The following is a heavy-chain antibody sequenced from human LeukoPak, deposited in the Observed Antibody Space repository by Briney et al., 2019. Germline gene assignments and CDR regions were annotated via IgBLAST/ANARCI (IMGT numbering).Heavy chain of an antibody. V-gene: IGHV3-23*01. CDR3: AKDLEQWLAPRHFDY. Sequence: GGSLRLSCAASGITFNSYAMSWVRQAPGKGLEWVSAISGSGGSTYYADSVKGRFTISRDNSKNTLYLQMNSLRAEDTAVYYCAKDLEQWLAPRHFDYWGQGTLVTVSS. CDR2: ISGSGGST. D-gene: IGHD6-19*01. CDR1: GITFNSYA. J-gene: IGHJ4*02.